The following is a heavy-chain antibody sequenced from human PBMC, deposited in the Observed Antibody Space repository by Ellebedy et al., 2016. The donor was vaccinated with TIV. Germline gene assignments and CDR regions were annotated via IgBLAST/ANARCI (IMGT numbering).Heavy chain of an antibody. V-gene: IGHV3-49*03. D-gene: IGHD2-15*01. CDR3: TRDPHRYCSRVSCPSDY. J-gene: IGHJ4*01. CDR2: IRAKAYGEMT. CDR1: GFTSGDYA. Sequence: GESLKISCITSGFTSGDYAVSWFHQAPGKGPEWVSFIRAKAYGEMTDYAASVKGRFTISRDDSKSAAYLQMNSLRTEDTAIYYCTRDPHRYCSRVSCPSDYWGHGILVTVSS.